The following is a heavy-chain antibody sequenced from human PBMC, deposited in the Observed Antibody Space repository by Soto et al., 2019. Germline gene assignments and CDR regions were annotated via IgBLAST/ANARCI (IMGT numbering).Heavy chain of an antibody. D-gene: IGHD3-9*01. CDR3: ARVGMIGSVLGSWFDP. CDR1: GGSISSYH. CDR2: IYTSGSP. J-gene: IGHJ5*02. Sequence: SETLSLTCTVSGGSISSYHWIWIRQPAGKGLEWIGRIYTSGSPNYNPSLRSRVTMSVDTSKNQFSLKLSSVTAADTAVYYCARVGMIGSVLGSWFDPWGQGTLVTAPQ. V-gene: IGHV4-4*07.